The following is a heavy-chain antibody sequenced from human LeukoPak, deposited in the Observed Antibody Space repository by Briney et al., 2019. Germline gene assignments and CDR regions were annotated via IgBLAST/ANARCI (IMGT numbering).Heavy chain of an antibody. Sequence: SETLSLTCAVYGGSFSGYSWTWIRQPPGKGLEWIGEIDHTGSTNYNASLTSRVTISADTSQNQFSLRLSSVTAADTAVYYCARVYVTVVRGSWLDPWGQGTLSPSPQ. CDR3: ARVYVTVVRGSWLDP. CDR2: IDHTGST. D-gene: IGHD3-10*01. V-gene: IGHV4-34*01. CDR1: GGSFSGYS. J-gene: IGHJ5*02.